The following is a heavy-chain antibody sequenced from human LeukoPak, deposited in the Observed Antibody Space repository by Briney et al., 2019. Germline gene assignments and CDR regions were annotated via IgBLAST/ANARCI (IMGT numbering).Heavy chain of an antibody. Sequence: SETLSLTCTVSGGSISSYYWSWIRQPAGKGLEWIGRINTSGSTNYNPSLKSRVTMSVDTSKNQFSLKLSSVTAADTAVYYCASGKRDSRTPYYFDYWGQGTLVTVSS. CDR2: INTSGST. CDR3: ASGKRDSRTPYYFDY. CDR1: GGSISSYY. D-gene: IGHD6-13*01. V-gene: IGHV4-4*07. J-gene: IGHJ4*02.